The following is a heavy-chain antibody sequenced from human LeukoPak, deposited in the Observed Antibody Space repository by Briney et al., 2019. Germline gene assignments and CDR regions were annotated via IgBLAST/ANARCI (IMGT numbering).Heavy chain of an antibody. V-gene: IGHV3-30*18. CDR1: GFTFSSYA. Sequence: PGGSLRLSCAASGFTFSSYAMHWVRQAPGKGLEWVAVIPYDGSNKYYADSVKGRFTISRDNSKNTLHLQMNSLRAEDTAVYYCAKDRGYSNYGMDVWGQGTTVTVSS. D-gene: IGHD3-22*01. CDR3: AKDRGYSNYGMDV. J-gene: IGHJ6*02. CDR2: IPYDGSNK.